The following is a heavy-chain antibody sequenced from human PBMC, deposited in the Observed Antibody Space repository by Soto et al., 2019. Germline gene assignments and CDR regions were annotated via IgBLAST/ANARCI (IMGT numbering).Heavy chain of an antibody. CDR1: GYIFSTHG. Sequence: QVRLEQSGAEVKKSGASVKVSCKASGYIFSTHGINWVRQAPGQGLEWMGWINPYNGKTNYAQKFQGRVTMTTETSRKTAYMELRSLRSDDTAVYYCARVQIVVVVGGTPADYWGQGTLVTFSS. V-gene: IGHV1-18*01. J-gene: IGHJ4*02. CDR2: INPYNGKT. CDR3: ARVQIVVVVGGTPADY. D-gene: IGHD2-15*01.